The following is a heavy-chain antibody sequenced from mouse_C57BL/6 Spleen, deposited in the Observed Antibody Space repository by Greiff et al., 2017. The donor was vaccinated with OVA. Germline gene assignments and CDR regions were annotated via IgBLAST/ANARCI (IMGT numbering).Heavy chain of an antibody. V-gene: IGHV1-69*01. CDR2: IDPSDSYT. CDR1: GYTFTSYW. Sequence: VQLQQPGAELVMPGASVKLSCKASGYTFTSYWMHWVKQRPGQGLEWIGEIDPSDSYTNYNQKFKGKSTLTVDKSSSTAYMQLSSLTSEDSAVYYCARGRLGRGAMDYWGQGTSVTVSS. J-gene: IGHJ4*01. D-gene: IGHD4-1*01. CDR3: ARGRLGRGAMDY.